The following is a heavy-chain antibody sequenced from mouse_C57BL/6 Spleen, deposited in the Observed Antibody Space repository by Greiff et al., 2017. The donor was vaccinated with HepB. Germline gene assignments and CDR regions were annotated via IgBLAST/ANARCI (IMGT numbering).Heavy chain of an antibody. Sequence: EVQGVESGGGLVQPGGSLKLSCAASGFTFSDYYMYWVRQTPEKRLEWVAYISNGGGSTYYPDTVKGRFTISRDNAKNTLYLQMSRLKSEDTAMYYCARGDSIYAMDYWGQGTSVTVSS. CDR1: GFTFSDYY. V-gene: IGHV5-12*01. J-gene: IGHJ4*01. CDR2: ISNGGGST. D-gene: IGHD2-10*02. CDR3: ARGDSIYAMDY.